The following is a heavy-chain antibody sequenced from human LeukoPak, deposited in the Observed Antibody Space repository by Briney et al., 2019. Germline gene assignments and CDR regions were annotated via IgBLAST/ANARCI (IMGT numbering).Heavy chain of an antibody. CDR3: AKARYNWNDHSRSRNYYYGMDV. Sequence: GGSLRLSCAASGFTFSSYGMNWVRQAPGKGLEWVSVISGSGGSTYYADSVKGRFTISRDNSKNTLYLQMNSLRAEDTAVYYCAKARYNWNDHSRSRNYYYGMDVWGQGTTVTVSS. J-gene: IGHJ6*02. V-gene: IGHV3-23*01. D-gene: IGHD1-20*01. CDR1: GFTFSSYG. CDR2: ISGSGGST.